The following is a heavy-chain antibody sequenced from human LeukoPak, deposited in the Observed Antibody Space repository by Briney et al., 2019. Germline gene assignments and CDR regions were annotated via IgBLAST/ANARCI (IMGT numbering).Heavy chain of an antibody. CDR1: GGTFSSYA. D-gene: IGHD1/OR15-1a*01. Sequence: ASVKVSCKASGGTFSSYAISWVRQAPGQGLEWMGRINPNSGGTNYAQKFQGRVTMTRDTSISTAYMELSRLRSDDTAVYYCARGRNTADFDYWGQGTLVTVSS. J-gene: IGHJ4*02. CDR3: ARGRNTADFDY. CDR2: INPNSGGT. V-gene: IGHV1-2*06.